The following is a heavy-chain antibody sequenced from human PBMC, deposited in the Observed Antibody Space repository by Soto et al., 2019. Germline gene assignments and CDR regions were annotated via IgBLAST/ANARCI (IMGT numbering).Heavy chain of an antibody. CDR3: ARQRGYYVDY. CDR2: IYHSGTT. D-gene: IGHD3-22*01. V-gene: IGHV4-39*07. Sequence: SETLSLTCTVSGGSISSSDYYWGWIRQPPGKGLEWIGNIYHSGTTNYNPSLKSRVTISVDKSKNQFSLKLTSVTAADTAVYYCARQRGYYVDYWGQGTLVTVSS. CDR1: GGSISSSDYY. J-gene: IGHJ4*02.